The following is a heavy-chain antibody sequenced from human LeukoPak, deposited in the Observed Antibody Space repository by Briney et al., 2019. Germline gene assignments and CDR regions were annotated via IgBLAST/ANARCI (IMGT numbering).Heavy chain of an antibody. J-gene: IGHJ3*02. CDR2: INPNSGDT. Sequence: GASVKVSCKASGYTFTGYYMHWVRQAPGQGLEWMGWINPNSGDTNYAQKFQGWVTMTRDTSISTAYMELSRLRSDDTAVYYCAGVPSYDGADAFDIWGQGTMVTVSS. CDR3: AGVPSYDGADAFDI. D-gene: IGHD3-22*01. V-gene: IGHV1-2*04. CDR1: GYTFTGYY.